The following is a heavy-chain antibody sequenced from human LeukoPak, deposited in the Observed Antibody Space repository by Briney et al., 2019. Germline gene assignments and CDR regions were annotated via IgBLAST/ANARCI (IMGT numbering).Heavy chain of an antibody. V-gene: IGHV3-53*01. D-gene: IGHD2-15*01. Sequence: GGSLRLSCAASGFTVSSNYMSGVRQAPGKGLEWVSLLYPNGNIYYADSVKGRFTISRDISKNTLSLQMSSLRAEDTAVYYCARYCSGGSCYLTRGIYGMDVWGQGTTVTVSS. CDR2: LYPNGNI. CDR3: ARYCSGGSCYLTRGIYGMDV. CDR1: GFTVSSNY. J-gene: IGHJ6*02.